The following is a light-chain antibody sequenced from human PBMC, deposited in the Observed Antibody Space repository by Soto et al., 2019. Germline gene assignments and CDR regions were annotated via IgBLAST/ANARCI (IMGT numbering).Light chain of an antibody. Sequence: QSVLTQPPSVSGSPGQSVTISCTGTSSDVGGSNYVSWYQQHPGKTPKLMIYDVSQRPSGVPDRFSGSKSDSTASLTISGLQAEDEADYYCCSHAGNFILVFGGGTKGTVL. CDR1: SSDVGGSNY. J-gene: IGLJ3*02. CDR2: DVS. CDR3: CSHAGNFILV. V-gene: IGLV2-11*01.